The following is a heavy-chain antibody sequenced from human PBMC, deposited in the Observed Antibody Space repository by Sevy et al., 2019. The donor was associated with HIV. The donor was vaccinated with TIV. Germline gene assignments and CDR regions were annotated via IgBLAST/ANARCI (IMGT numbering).Heavy chain of an antibody. V-gene: IGHV3-53*01. CDR2: IYSGGST. Sequence: GGSLRLSCAASGFTVSSNYMSWVRQAPGKGLEWVSVIYSGGSTYYEDSVKGRFTISRDNSKNTLYLQMNSLRAEDTAVYYCARLQNSHGYSFYIDYWGQGTLVTVSS. D-gene: IGHD5-18*01. CDR3: ARLQNSHGYSFYIDY. J-gene: IGHJ4*02. CDR1: GFTVSSNY.